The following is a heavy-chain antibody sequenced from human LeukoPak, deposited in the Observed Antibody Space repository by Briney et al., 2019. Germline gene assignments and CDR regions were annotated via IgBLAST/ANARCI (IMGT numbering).Heavy chain of an antibody. Sequence: ASVKVSCKVSGYTLTELSMHWVRQAPGKGLEWMGGFDPEDGETIYAQKFQGRVTMTEDTSTDTAYMELSSLRSEDTAVYYCATWDTMSGRRLGWFDPWAREPWSPSPQ. J-gene: IGHJ5*02. V-gene: IGHV1-24*01. D-gene: IGHD2-15*01. CDR1: GYTLTELS. CDR2: FDPEDGET. CDR3: ATWDTMSGRRLGWFDP.